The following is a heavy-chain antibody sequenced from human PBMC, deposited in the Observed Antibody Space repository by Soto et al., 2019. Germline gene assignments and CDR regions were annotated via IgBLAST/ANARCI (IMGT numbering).Heavy chain of an antibody. Sequence: ASVKVYCKASGYSFTSTCICWVRHAPGQGPEWMGWTSTFNGEAKYAQKLQGRVTMTTDTSTTTAYMELRSLTSDDTAVYYCARHSSGHSSGSLWGQGTLVTVSS. CDR2: TSTFNGEA. CDR3: ARHSSGHSSGSL. CDR1: GYSFTSTC. J-gene: IGHJ4*02. V-gene: IGHV1-18*01. D-gene: IGHD3-22*01.